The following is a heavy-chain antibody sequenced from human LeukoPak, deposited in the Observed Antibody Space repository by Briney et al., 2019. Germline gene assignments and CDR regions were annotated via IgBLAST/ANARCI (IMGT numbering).Heavy chain of an antibody. J-gene: IGHJ5*02. CDR2: IYFSGST. CDR3: ARETGTVS. D-gene: IGHD3-9*01. V-gene: IGHV4-39*01. CDR1: GDSISTGSHY. Sequence: PSETLSLTCTVSGDSISTGSHYWGWIRQPPGKGLEWIGSIYFSGSTYYNPSLKSRVTISVNTSKNQSSLNLSSVTAADTAVYYCARETGTVSWGQGTLVTVSS.